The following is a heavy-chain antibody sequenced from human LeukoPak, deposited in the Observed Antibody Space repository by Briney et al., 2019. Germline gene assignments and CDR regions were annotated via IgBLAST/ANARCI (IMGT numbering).Heavy chain of an antibody. J-gene: IGHJ4*02. CDR2: ISSDGSST. CDR3: VRAGLAFDY. D-gene: IGHD3/OR15-3a*01. V-gene: IGHV3-74*01. Sequence: GGSLRLSCAASGFTFSSYWMHWVRQAPGKGLVWVSRISSDGSSTRYADSVKGRFTISRDNAKNTLYLQMNSLRAEDTAVYYCVRAGLAFDYWGQGTLVTVSS. CDR1: GFTFSSYW.